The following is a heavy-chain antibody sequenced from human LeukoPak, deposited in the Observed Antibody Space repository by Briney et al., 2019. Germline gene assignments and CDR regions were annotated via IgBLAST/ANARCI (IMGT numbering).Heavy chain of an antibody. CDR3: ATAPILRGEAGEQYKYGMDV. CDR1: VGSISSGNW. CDR2: VYHNGTP. D-gene: IGHD2-2*02. Sequence: SETLSLTCTVSVGSISSGNWWSWVRQSPGKGLEWIGEVYHNGTPNYNPSLKSRVTISADTLKNHFSLKLTSVTAADTAVYYCATAPILRGEAGEQYKYGMDVWGQGTTVIVSS. J-gene: IGHJ6*02. V-gene: IGHV4-4*02.